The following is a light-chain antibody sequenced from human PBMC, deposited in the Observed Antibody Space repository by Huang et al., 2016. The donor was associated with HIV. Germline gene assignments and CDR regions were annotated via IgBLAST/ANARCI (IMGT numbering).Light chain of an antibody. J-gene: IGKJ1*01. CDR1: QSLNTN. Sequence: EIVMTQSPGTVSVFPGESVTHSCRASQSLNTNLAWFQQNHGQAPRILLYGASTRARGIPARFSGSGSGTEFTLTIASLQSEDFALYYCHQYNKWPWTFGQGTKVEI. V-gene: IGKV3-15*01. CDR3: HQYNKWPWT. CDR2: GAS.